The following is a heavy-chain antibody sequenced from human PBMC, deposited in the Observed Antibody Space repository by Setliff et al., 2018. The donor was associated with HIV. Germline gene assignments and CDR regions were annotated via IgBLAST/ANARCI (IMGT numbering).Heavy chain of an antibody. CDR1: GSSISSSTYY. V-gene: IGHV4-39*01. CDR3: ASLEGGSPIDY. J-gene: IGHJ4*02. CDR2: IYYSGNT. Sequence: SETLSLTCTVSGSSISSSTYYWGWLRQPPGRGLEWIGSIYYSGNTYYNSSLKSLVTISVDTSKNQFSLKLSAVTAAETALYCCASLEGGSPIDYWGQGILVTVSS. D-gene: IGHD1-26*01.